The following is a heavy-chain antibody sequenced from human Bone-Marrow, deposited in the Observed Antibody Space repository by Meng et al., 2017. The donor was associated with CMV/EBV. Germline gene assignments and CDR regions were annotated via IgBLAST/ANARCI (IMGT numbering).Heavy chain of an antibody. D-gene: IGHD3-22*01. CDR3: AREGSYIVGRQSDAFDI. CDR1: GFTFSSYA. V-gene: IGHV3-21*06. J-gene: IGHJ3*02. Sequence: GGSLRLSCAASGFTFSSYAMSWVRQAPGKGLEWVSSISSSSSYIYYADSVKGRFTISRDNAKNTLYLQMNSLRAEDTALYYCAREGSYIVGRQSDAFDIWGQGTMVTVSS. CDR2: ISSSSSYI.